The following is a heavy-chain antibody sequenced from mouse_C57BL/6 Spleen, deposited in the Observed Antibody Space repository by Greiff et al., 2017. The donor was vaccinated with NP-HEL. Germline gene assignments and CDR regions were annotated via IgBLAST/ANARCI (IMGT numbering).Heavy chain of an antibody. J-gene: IGHJ4*01. CDR1: GYTFTSYT. V-gene: IGHV1-4*01. Sequence: QVQLQQSGAELARPGASVKMSCKASGYTFTSYTMHWVKQRPGQGLEWIGYINPSSGYTKYNQKFKDKATLTADKSSSTAYMQLSSLTSEDSAVYYCARRYYGSSAMEYWGQGTSVTVSS. D-gene: IGHD1-1*01. CDR2: INPSSGYT. CDR3: ARRYYGSSAMEY.